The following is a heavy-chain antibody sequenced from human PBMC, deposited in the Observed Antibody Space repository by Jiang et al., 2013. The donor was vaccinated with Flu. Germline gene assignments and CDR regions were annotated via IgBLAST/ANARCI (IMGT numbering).Heavy chain of an antibody. CDR2: IYYSGST. CDR1: GGSISSSSYY. J-gene: IGHJ4*02. Sequence: TVSGGSISSSSYYWGWIRQPPGKGLEWIGSIYYSGSTYYNPSLKSRVTISVDTSKNQFSLKLSSVTAADTAVYYCARYYYDSSGYYQDYWGQGTLVTVSS. CDR3: ARYYYDSSGYYQDY. V-gene: IGHV4-39*07. D-gene: IGHD3-22*01.